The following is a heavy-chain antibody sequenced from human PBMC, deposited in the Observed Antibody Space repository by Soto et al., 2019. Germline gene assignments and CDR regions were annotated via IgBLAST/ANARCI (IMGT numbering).Heavy chain of an antibody. D-gene: IGHD2-2*01. J-gene: IGHJ1*01. CDR2: IYYSGST. Sequence: PSETLSLTCTVSGDSITSNSYFWALIRQPPGKGLEWIGYIYYSGSTNYNPSLKSRVTISVDTSKNQFSLKLSSVTAADTAVYYCARYGGYCSSTSCYFAEYFQHWGQGTLVTVSS. CDR1: GDSITSNSYF. CDR3: ARYGGYCSSTSCYFAEYFQH. V-gene: IGHV4-61*05.